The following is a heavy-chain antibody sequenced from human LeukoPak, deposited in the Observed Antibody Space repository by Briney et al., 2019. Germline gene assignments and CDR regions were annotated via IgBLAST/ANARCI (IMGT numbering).Heavy chain of an antibody. J-gene: IGHJ4*02. V-gene: IGHV5-51*01. Sequence: GESLKISCKGSGYSFTSYWIGWVRQMPGKGLEWMGIIYPGDSDTRYSPSFQGQVTISADKSSSTAYLQWSSLKASDTAMYYCARLSYDSSGYYPIIDYWGQGTLVTVSS. CDR1: GYSFTSYW. D-gene: IGHD3-22*01. CDR3: ARLSYDSSGYYPIIDY. CDR2: IYPGDSDT.